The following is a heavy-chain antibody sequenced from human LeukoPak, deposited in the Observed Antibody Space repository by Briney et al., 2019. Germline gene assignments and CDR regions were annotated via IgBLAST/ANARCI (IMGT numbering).Heavy chain of an antibody. J-gene: IGHJ4*02. V-gene: IGHV3-30*18. CDR3: AKRAESRYCSSTSCWALLGY. CDR2: ISYDGSNK. D-gene: IGHD2-2*01. CDR1: GFTFSSYA. Sequence: GRSLRLSCAASGFTFSSYAMHWVRQAPGKGLEWVAVISYDGSNKYYADSVKGRFTISRDNSKNTLYLQMNSLRAEDTAVYYCAKRAESRYCSSTSCWALLGYWGQGTLVTVSS.